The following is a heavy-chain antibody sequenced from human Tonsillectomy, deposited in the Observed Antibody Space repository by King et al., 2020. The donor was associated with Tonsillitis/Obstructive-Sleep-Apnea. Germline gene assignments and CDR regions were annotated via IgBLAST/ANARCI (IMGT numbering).Heavy chain of an antibody. CDR1: GFTFSSYS. J-gene: IGHJ6*03. V-gene: IGHV3-21*01. Sequence: VQLVESGGGLVKPGGSLRLSCAASGFTFSSYSMNWVRQAPGKGLEWVSSISSSSSYIYYADSVKGRFTISRDNAKNSLYLQMNSLRAEDTAVYYCARLGSSSFNYYYYYMDVWGKGTPVTVSS. CDR3: ARLGSSSFNYYYYYMDV. CDR2: ISSSSSYI. D-gene: IGHD6-6*01.